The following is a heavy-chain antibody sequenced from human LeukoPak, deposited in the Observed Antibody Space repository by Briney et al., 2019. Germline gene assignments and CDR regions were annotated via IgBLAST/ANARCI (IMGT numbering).Heavy chain of an antibody. CDR1: GGSISSYY. V-gene: IGHV4-59*01. D-gene: IGHD2-2*01. Sequence: PSETLSLTCTVSGGSISSYYWSWIRQPPGKGLEWIGYTYYSGSTNYNPSLKSRVTISVDTSKNQFSLKLSSVTAADTAVYYCARGRYCSSTSCYFSYYYYRDVWGKGTTVTVSS. J-gene: IGHJ6*03. CDR2: TYYSGST. CDR3: ARGRYCSSTSCYFSYYYYRDV.